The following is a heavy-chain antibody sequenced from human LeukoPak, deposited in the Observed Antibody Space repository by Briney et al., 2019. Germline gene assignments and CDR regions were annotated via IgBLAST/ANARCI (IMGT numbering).Heavy chain of an antibody. CDR3: ARDPSDILTGPNWFDP. J-gene: IGHJ5*02. CDR2: IYHSGST. V-gene: IGHV4-38-2*02. Sequence: SETLSLTCTVSGYSISSGYYWGWIRQPPGKGLEWIGSIYHSGSTYYNPSLKSRVTISVDTSKNQFSLKLSSVTAADTAVYYCARDPSDILTGPNWFDPWGQGTLVTVSS. CDR1: GYSISSGYY. D-gene: IGHD3-9*01.